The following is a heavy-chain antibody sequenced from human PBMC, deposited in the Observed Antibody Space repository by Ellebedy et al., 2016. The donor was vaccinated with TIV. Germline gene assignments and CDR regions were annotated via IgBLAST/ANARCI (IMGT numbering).Heavy chain of an antibody. CDR3: ARRGSYGDYAVQVNSWFDS. D-gene: IGHD4-17*01. CDR2: IYQDGSVQ. CDR1: GFSFRSYW. Sequence: GESLKISCAASGFSFRSYWMSWVRQAPGKGLEWVANIYQDGSVQYYLDSVKGRLTISRDNAINSLFLQMNSLRAGDTAVYYCARRGSYGDYAVQVNSWFDSWGRGTLVTVSS. J-gene: IGHJ5*01. V-gene: IGHV3-7*01.